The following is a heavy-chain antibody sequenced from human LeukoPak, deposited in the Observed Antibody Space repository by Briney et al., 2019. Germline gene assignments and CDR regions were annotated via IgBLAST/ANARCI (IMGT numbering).Heavy chain of an antibody. CDR3: ATSSTSCCDY. CDR1: GLTFSSYW. V-gene: IGHV3-74*01. CDR2: ISTDGSST. D-gene: IGHD2-2*01. Sequence: GGSLRLSCAASGLTFSSYWMHWVRQAPGKGLVWVSRISTDGSSTSYADSVKGRFTISRDNAKNILYLQMNSLRDEDTAVYYCATSSTSCCDYWGQGTLVTVSS. J-gene: IGHJ4*02.